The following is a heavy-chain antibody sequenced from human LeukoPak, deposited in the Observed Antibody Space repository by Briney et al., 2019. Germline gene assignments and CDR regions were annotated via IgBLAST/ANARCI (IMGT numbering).Heavy chain of an antibody. D-gene: IGHD2-2*01. CDR2: ISGSGGST. CDR1: GFTFSNYA. CDR3: AKGGQGVVPAAIAY. J-gene: IGHJ4*02. Sequence: GGSLRLSCAASGFTFSNYAMSWVRQAPGKGLEWVSAISGSGGSTYYADSVKGRFTISRDNSKNTLYLQMNSLRAEDTAVYYCAKGGQGVVPAAIAYWGQGTLVTVSS. V-gene: IGHV3-23*01.